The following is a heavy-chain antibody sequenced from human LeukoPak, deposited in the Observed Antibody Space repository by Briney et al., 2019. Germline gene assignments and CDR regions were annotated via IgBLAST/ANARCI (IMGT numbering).Heavy chain of an antibody. D-gene: IGHD4-11*01. CDR2: ISGSGGST. J-gene: IGHJ5*02. CDR3: AKVDYSQGPWFDP. Sequence: GSLSLSCAASGFTFSSYAMSWVRQPPGKGQEWVSAISGSGGSTYYADSVKGRFTISRDNSKNTLYLQMNSLRAEDTAVYYCAKVDYSQGPWFDPWGQGTLVTVSS. CDR1: GFTFSSYA. V-gene: IGHV3-23*01.